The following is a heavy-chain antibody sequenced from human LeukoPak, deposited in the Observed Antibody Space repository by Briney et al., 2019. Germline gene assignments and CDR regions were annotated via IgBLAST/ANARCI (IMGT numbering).Heavy chain of an antibody. CDR1: GGSISSYY. J-gene: IGHJ4*02. D-gene: IGHD2-15*01. CDR3: ANELLRAGGLDY. V-gene: IGHV4-59*12. Sequence: PSETLSLTCTVSGGSISSYYWSWIRQPPGKGLEWIGYIYYSGSTNYNPSLKSRVTISVDTSKNQFSLKLSSVTAADTAVYYCANELLRAGGLDYWGQGTLVTVSS. CDR2: IYYSGST.